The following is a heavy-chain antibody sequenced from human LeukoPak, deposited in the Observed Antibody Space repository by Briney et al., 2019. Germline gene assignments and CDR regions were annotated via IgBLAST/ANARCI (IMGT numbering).Heavy chain of an antibody. D-gene: IGHD4-17*01. CDR3: ARVDYGDYMHWFDP. V-gene: IGHV4-4*07. CDR2: IYTSGST. Sequence: TTSETLSLTCTVSGGSISSYYWSRIRQPAGKGLEWIGRIYTSGSTNYNPSLKSRVTISVDRSKNQFSLKLSSVTAADTAVYYCARVDYGDYMHWFDPWGQGTLVTVSS. J-gene: IGHJ5*02. CDR1: GGSISSYY.